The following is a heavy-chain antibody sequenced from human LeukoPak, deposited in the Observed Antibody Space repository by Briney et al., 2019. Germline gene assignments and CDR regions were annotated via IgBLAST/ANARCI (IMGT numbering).Heavy chain of an antibody. Sequence: GASVRVSCKASGYTFTSYGISSVRQAPGQGLEWMGWISAYNGNTNYAQKLQGRVTMTTDTSTSTAYMELRSLRSDDTAVYYCARWSSTGASNSYYYYGMDVWGQGTTVTVSS. J-gene: IGHJ6*02. CDR1: GYTFTSYG. D-gene: IGHD1-26*01. CDR2: ISAYNGNT. V-gene: IGHV1-18*01. CDR3: ARWSSTGASNSYYYYGMDV.